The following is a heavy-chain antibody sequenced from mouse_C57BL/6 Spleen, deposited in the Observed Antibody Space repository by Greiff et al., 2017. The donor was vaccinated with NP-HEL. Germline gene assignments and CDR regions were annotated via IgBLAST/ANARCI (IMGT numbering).Heavy chain of an antibody. CDR1: GYTFTSYW. CDR2: IDPSDSYT. J-gene: IGHJ2*01. Sequence: VQLQQPGAELVMPGASVKLSCKASGYTFTSYWMHWVKQRPGQGLEWIGEIDPSDSYTNYNQKFKGKSTLTVDKSSSTAYMQLSSLTSEDSAVYYCARGAGKRYFDYWGQGTTLTVSS. D-gene: IGHD2-1*01. V-gene: IGHV1-69*01. CDR3: ARGAGKRYFDY.